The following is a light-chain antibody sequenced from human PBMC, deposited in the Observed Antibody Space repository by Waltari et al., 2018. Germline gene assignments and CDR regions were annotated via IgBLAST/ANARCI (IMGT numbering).Light chain of an antibody. CDR2: VKSDRSH. J-gene: IGLJ3*02. V-gene: IGLV4-69*01. CDR3: QTGGHGTWV. Sequence: QQPENGPRYLRKVKSDRSHGKGDEIPDRFSGSSSGAERYLSISGRQSENEADYYCQTGGHGTWVFGGGTKLTVL.